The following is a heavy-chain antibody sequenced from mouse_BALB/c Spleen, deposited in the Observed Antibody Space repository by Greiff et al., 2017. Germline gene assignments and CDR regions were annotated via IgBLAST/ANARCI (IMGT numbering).Heavy chain of an antibody. CDR2: IYPSDSYT. D-gene: IGHD2-3*01. CDR1: GYTFTSYW. V-gene: IGHV1-69*02. Sequence: QVQLQQPGAELVRPGASVKLSCKASGYTFTSYWINWVKQRPGQGLEWIGNIYPSDSYTNYNQKFKDKATLTVDKSSSTAYMELRSLTSEDSAVYYCARGYDGNYGVWFAYWGQGTLVTVSA. J-gene: IGHJ3*01. CDR3: ARGYDGNYGVWFAY.